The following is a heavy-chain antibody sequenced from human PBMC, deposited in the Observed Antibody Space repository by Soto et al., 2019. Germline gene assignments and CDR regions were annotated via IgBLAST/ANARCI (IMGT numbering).Heavy chain of an antibody. CDR2: INAGNGET. Sequence: ASVKVSCKASGYTLTRYAMHWVRQAPGQRLEWMGWINAGNGETKYSPKFRGRLTITSDTSASTADMELSSLTSEDTAVYYCARGGSGSYYDRFDFWGLETLVTVSS. J-gene: IGHJ4*02. D-gene: IGHD3-10*01. V-gene: IGHV1-3*01. CDR1: GYTLTRYA. CDR3: ARGGSGSYYDRFDF.